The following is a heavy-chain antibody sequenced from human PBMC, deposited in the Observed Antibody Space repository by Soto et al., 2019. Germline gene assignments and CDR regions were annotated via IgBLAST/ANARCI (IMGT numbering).Heavy chain of an antibody. D-gene: IGHD3-9*01. CDR3: ARQGGHYDILTDYRPRNWFDP. V-gene: IGHV4-39*01. CDR1: GGSISSDYYY. Sequence: PSETLSLTCTVSGGSISSDYYYWGWIRQPPGKGLEWIGSIYYSGSTYYNPSLKSRVAISVDTSKNHFSLKLSSVTAADTAVYYCARQGGHYDILTDYRPRNWFDPWGQGTLVTVSS. CDR2: IYYSGST. J-gene: IGHJ5*02.